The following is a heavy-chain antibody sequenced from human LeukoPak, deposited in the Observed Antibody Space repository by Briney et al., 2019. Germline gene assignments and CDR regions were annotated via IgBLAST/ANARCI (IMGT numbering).Heavy chain of an antibody. D-gene: IGHD4-17*01. J-gene: IGHJ4*02. CDR1: GYTFTTYY. Sequence: GASVKVSCKASGYTFTTYYMHRVRQAPGQGLEWMGIIDPSGGSTTYAQKFQGRVTMTRDTSSSTVYMEPSSLRSEDTAVYYCARGYGDYGLFYYFDYWGQGTLVTVSS. CDR2: IDPSGGST. V-gene: IGHV1-46*01. CDR3: ARGYGDYGLFYYFDY.